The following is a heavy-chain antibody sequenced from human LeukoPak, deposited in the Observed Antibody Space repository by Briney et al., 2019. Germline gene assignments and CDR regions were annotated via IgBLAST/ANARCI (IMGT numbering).Heavy chain of an antibody. V-gene: IGHV3-15*01. CDR1: GFTFSNAW. Sequence: GGSLRLSCAASGFTFSNAWMNWVRRAPGKGLEWVGRIKNNVDGGTTDYAASLKGRFTISRDDSKDTLYLQMNSLKIEDTAVYYCATADGKLYCSGGSCSDYFDYWGQGTLVTVSS. D-gene: IGHD2-15*01. CDR3: ATADGKLYCSGGSCSDYFDY. CDR2: IKNNVDGGTT. J-gene: IGHJ4*02.